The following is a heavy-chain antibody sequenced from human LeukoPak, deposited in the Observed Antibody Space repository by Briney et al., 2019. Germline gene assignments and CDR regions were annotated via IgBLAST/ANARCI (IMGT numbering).Heavy chain of an antibody. CDR2: IQPDGGYE. CDR1: GFTFSSHW. Sequence: PGRSLRLSCVGSGFTFSSHWMSWVRLGPGKGLEWVSSIQPDGGYEHYMDSVRGRFTISRDNARSSVFLQMNSLRVDDTAVYYCARLFGGVTTFDYWGQGVLITVSS. D-gene: IGHD3-16*01. J-gene: IGHJ4*02. CDR3: ARLFGGVTTFDY. V-gene: IGHV3-7*01.